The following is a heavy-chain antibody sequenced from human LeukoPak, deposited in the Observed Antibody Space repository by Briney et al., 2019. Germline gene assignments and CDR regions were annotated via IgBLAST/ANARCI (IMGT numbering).Heavy chain of an antibody. CDR2: IYYSGST. CDR3: ARLRVTMIVVAIAYFDY. V-gene: IGHV4-39*01. Sequence: SETLSLTCTVSGGSISSSSYYWGWIRQPPGTGLEWIGSIYYSGSTYYNPSLKSRVTISVDTSKNQFSLKLSSVTAADTAVYYCARLRVTMIVVAIAYFDYWGQGTLVTVSS. CDR1: GGSISSSSYY. J-gene: IGHJ4*02. D-gene: IGHD3-22*01.